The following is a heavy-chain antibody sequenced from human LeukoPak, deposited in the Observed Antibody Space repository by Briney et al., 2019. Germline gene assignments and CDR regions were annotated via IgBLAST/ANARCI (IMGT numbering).Heavy chain of an antibody. CDR1: SGPVSSTNW. CDR2: VHLDGRT. J-gene: IGHJ4*02. V-gene: IGHV4-4*02. CDR3: MREGGFYRPLDY. Sequence: PSETLSLICGVSSGPVSSTNWWTWIGPPPGKGLEWIGEVHLDGRTNFNPSLKSRLTMPIDLYENHVSLKLTSVSVANTAVYYCMREGGFYRPLDYSGQGTLVTVSS. D-gene: IGHD6-25*01.